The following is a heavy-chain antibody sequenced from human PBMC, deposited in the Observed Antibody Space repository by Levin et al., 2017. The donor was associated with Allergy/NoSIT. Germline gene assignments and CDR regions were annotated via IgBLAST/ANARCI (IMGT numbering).Heavy chain of an antibody. Sequence: GESLKISCAASGFTFSSYWMSWVRQAPGKGLEWVANIKFGGSERYYADSVKGRFTISRDSARNSLYLQMNSLRAEDTAVYYCAREGPGTAAAGIWGQGTLVTVSS. V-gene: IGHV3-7*01. CDR1: GFTFSSYW. D-gene: IGHD6-13*01. CDR3: AREGPGTAAAGI. CDR2: IKFGGSER. J-gene: IGHJ4*02.